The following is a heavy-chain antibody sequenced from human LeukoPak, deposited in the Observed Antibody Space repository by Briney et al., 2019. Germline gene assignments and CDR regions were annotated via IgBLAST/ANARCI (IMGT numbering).Heavy chain of an antibody. Sequence: SETLSLTCTVSGGSISSYYWSWIRQPPGKGLEWIGYIYYSGSSNYNPSLKSRVTISVDTSKNQFSLKLSSVTAVDTAVYYCARGSVLVKYFDYWGQGTLVTVSS. CDR2: IYYSGSS. CDR3: ARGSVLVKYFDY. J-gene: IGHJ4*02. V-gene: IGHV4-59*01. D-gene: IGHD4-23*01. CDR1: GGSISSYY.